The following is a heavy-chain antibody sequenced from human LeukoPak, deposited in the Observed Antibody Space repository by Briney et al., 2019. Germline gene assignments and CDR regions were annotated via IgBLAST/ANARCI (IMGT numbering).Heavy chain of an antibody. Sequence: SSETLSLTCAVYGGSFSGYYWSWIRQPPGKGLEWIGEINHSGSTNYNPSLKSRVTMSVDTSKNQFSLKLSSVTAADTAVYYCARRRRDLYYYYYMDVWGKGTTVTISS. CDR1: GGSFSGYY. CDR3: ARRRRDLYYYYYMDV. V-gene: IGHV4-34*01. J-gene: IGHJ6*03. CDR2: INHSGST.